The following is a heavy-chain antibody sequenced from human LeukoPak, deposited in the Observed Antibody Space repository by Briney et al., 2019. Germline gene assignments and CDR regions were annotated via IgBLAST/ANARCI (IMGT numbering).Heavy chain of an antibody. CDR3: ARDRTPNGYSSGWRI. D-gene: IGHD6-19*01. CDR1: GGSISSYY. J-gene: IGHJ3*02. V-gene: IGHV4-59*01. Sequence: SETLSLTCTVSGGSISSYYWSWIRQPPGKGLLWFGYIYYSGSTNYNPSLKSRVTISVDTSKNQFSLKLSSVTAADTAVYYCARDRTPNGYSSGWRIWGQGTMVTVSS. CDR2: IYYSGST.